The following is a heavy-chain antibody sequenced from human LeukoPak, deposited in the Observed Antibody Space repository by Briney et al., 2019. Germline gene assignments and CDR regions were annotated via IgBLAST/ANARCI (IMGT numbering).Heavy chain of an antibody. CDR1: GGPFSGYY. D-gene: IGHD3-3*01. CDR2: INHSGSA. CDR3: ARGPRFWSGYYLHYYYGMDV. J-gene: IGHJ6*02. V-gene: IGHV4-34*01. Sequence: PSETLSLTCAVSGGPFSGYYWTWIRQPPGKGLEWIGEINHSGSANYNPSLKSRVTISVDTSKNQFSLKLSSVTAADTAVYYCARGPRFWSGYYLHYYYGMDVWGQGTTVTVSS.